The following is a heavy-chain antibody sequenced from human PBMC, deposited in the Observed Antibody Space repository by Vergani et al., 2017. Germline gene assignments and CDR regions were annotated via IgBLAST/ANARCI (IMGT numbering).Heavy chain of an antibody. CDR3: ARGDSSSRLWDYYYYMDV. Sequence: QVQLVQSGAEVKKPGSSVKVSCKASGGTFSSYAISWVRQAPGQGLEWMGGIIPIFGTANYAQKFQGRVTITADESTSTAYMELSSLRSEDTAVYYCARGDSSSRLWDYYYYMDVWGKGTTVTVSS. J-gene: IGHJ6*03. CDR2: IIPIFGTA. D-gene: IGHD6-6*01. V-gene: IGHV1-69*01. CDR1: GGTFSSYA.